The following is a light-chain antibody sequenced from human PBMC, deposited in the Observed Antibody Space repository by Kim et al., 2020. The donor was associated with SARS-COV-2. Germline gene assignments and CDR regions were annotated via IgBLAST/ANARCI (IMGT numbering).Light chain of an antibody. J-gene: IGLJ3*02. CDR2: SDN. V-gene: IGLV1-44*01. CDR1: SSNIGSNT. Sequence: ELTQPPSASGTPGHRVTISCSGSSSNIGSNTVSWYQQFPGTAPKLLIYSDNQRPSGVPDRFTASKSGSSASLAISGLQSDDEADYYCAAWDDSLNGRGVFGGGTKLTVL. CDR3: AAWDDSLNGRGV.